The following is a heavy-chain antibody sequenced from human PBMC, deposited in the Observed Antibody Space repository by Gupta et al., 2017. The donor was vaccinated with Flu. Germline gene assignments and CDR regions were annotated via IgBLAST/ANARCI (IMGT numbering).Heavy chain of an antibody. V-gene: IGHV4-39*01. Sequence: QLQLQESGPGLVKPSETLSLTCTVSGGSISSSRYYWGWIRQPPGKGLEWIGTIYYSGSTYYKPSLKSRVNISVDTSKNQFSLKLSSVTAADTAVYYCAIPTVGADGDYWGQGTLVTVSS. CDR3: AIPTVGADGDY. CDR2: IYYSGST. CDR1: GGSISSSRYY. J-gene: IGHJ4*02. D-gene: IGHD4-17*01.